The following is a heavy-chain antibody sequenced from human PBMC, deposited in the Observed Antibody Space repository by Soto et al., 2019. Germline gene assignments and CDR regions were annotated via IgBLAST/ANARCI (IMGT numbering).Heavy chain of an antibody. J-gene: IGHJ6*02. CDR2: IWYDGSNK. CDR3: ARAEGYCSGGSCSVGYYYYGMDV. V-gene: IGHV3-33*01. D-gene: IGHD2-15*01. CDR1: GFTFSSYG. Sequence: GGTLRLSCAASGFTFSSYGMHWVRQAPGKGLEWVAVIWYDGSNKYYADSVKGRFTISRDNSKNTLYLQMNSLRAEDTAVYYCARAEGYCSGGSCSVGYYYYGMDVWGQGTTVTVSS.